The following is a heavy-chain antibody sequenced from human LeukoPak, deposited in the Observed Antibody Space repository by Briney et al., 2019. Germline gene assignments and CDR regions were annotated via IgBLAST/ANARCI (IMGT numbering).Heavy chain of an antibody. Sequence: GGSLRLSCAASGFTFSSYWMSWVRQAPGKGLEWVANIKQDGSEKYYVDSVKGRFTISRDNAKNSLYLQMNSLRAEDTAVYYCASSKFDTSSSFDYWGQGTLVTVPS. J-gene: IGHJ4*02. CDR2: IKQDGSEK. V-gene: IGHV3-7*03. D-gene: IGHD3-16*01. CDR1: GFTFSSYW. CDR3: ASSKFDTSSSFDY.